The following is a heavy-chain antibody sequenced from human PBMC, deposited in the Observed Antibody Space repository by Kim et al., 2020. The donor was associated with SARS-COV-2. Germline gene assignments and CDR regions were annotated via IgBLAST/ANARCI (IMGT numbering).Heavy chain of an antibody. CDR2: IKSRTDCETT. CDR3: TTRPFY. Sequence: GGSLRLSCAASGFTFSIAWMSWVRQAPGKGLEWVGRIKSRTDCETTDYAAPVKGRFAISRDDSKNTLYLQMNGLKTEDTAVYYCTTRPFYWGQGTLVTVSS. V-gene: IGHV3-15*01. CDR1: GFTFSIAW. J-gene: IGHJ4*02.